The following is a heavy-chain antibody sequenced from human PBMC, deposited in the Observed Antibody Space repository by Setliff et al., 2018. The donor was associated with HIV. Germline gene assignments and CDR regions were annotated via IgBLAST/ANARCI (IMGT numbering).Heavy chain of an antibody. Sequence: ASVKVSCKDSGGTFSSYAISWVRQAPGQGLEWMGGIIPIFGTTNYEQKFQGRVTITTDESTTTAYMELSSLRSEDKALYYCAGSIWTGYYTFGADYWGQGTLVTVSS. V-gene: IGHV1-69*05. D-gene: IGHD3-3*01. CDR3: AGSIWTGYYTFGADY. CDR2: IIPIFGTT. CDR1: GGTFSSYA. J-gene: IGHJ4*02.